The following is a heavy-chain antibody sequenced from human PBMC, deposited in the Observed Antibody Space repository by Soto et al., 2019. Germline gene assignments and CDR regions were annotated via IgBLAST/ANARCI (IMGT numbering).Heavy chain of an antibody. V-gene: IGHV3-33*01. Sequence: PGGSLRLSCAASGFTFSSYGMHWVRQAPGKGLEWVAVIWYDGSNKYYADSVKGRFTISRDNSKNTLYLQMNSLRAEDTAVYYCARDFPICSGGSCQTQQPDYWGQGTLVTVSS. D-gene: IGHD2-15*01. CDR2: IWYDGSNK. J-gene: IGHJ4*02. CDR1: GFTFSSYG. CDR3: ARDFPICSGGSCQTQQPDY.